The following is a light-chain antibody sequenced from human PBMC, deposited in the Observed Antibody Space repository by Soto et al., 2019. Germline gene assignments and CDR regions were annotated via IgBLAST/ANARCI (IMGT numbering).Light chain of an antibody. CDR2: ATS. Sequence: EIVMTQSPATLSVSPGERATLSCRASQSVSSDLAWYQQKPGQAPRLLIYATSTRATGIPARFSGSGSGTEFTLTISSLQSEDFAVYFCQKYDKWPLTVGGGTKVDIK. CDR3: QKYDKWPLT. V-gene: IGKV3-15*01. CDR1: QSVSSD. J-gene: IGKJ4*01.